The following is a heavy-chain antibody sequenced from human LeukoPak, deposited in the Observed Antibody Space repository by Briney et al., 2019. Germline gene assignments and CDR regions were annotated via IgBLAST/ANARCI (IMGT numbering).Heavy chain of an antibody. CDR1: GFTFSSYD. Sequence: GGSLRLSCAASGFTFSSYDMSWVRQAPGKGLEWVSAISGSGGSTYYADSVKGRFTISRDNSKNTLYLQMNSLRAEDTAVYYCAKAGQRSGWYLGSDYWGQGTLVTVSS. CDR2: ISGSGGST. V-gene: IGHV3-23*01. D-gene: IGHD6-19*01. J-gene: IGHJ4*02. CDR3: AKAGQRSGWYLGSDY.